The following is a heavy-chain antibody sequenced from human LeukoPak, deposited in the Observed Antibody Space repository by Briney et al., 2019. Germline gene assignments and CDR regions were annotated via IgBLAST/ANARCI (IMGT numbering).Heavy chain of an antibody. CDR3: ARVLSTQNYYDFWSGYNGWFDP. D-gene: IGHD3-3*01. CDR2: IYYSGST. CDR1: GGSISSYY. Sequence: PSETLSLTCTVSGGSISSYYWSWIRQPPGKGLEWIGYIYYSGSTNYNPSLKSRVTISVDTSKNQFSLKLSSVTAADTALYYCARVLSTQNYYDFWSGYNGWFDPWGQGTLVTVSS. J-gene: IGHJ5*02. V-gene: IGHV4-59*12.